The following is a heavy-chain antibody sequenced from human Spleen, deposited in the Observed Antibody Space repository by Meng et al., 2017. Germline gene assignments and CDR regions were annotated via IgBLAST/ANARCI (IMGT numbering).Heavy chain of an antibody. D-gene: IGHD3-10*01. CDR2: LHGDGSGP. Sequence: VQLVESGGGLVQPGGSLRLSCAASGFIYNNYQMHWVRPAPGEGLVWVSRLHGDGSGPIYADSVKGRFTISRDNAKNTPDLQMISLRLDDTAIYYCVRDNYGPDYWGQGTLVTVSS. CDR1: GFIYNNYQ. J-gene: IGHJ4*02. V-gene: IGHV3-74*01. CDR3: VRDNYGPDY.